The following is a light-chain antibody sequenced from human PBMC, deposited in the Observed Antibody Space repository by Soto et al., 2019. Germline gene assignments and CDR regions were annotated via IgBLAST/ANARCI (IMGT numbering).Light chain of an antibody. CDR3: VLYMGSGIWV. V-gene: IGLV8-61*01. CDR1: SGSVSANYY. J-gene: IGLJ3*02. CDR2: NTN. Sequence: QAVVTQEASLSVSPGTTVTLTCGLSSGSVSANYYPSWYQQTPGQAPRTLIYNTNTRSSGVPDRFSGSILGNKAALTITGAQADDESDYYCVLYMGSGIWVFGGGTK.